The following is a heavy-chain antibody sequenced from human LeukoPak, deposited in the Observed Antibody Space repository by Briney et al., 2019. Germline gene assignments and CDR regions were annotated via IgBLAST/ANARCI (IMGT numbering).Heavy chain of an antibody. CDR3: ARARSLATYDSSGYYPYYYYGMDV. CDR1: GYTFTSYY. Sequence: ASVKVSCKASGYTFTSYYMHWVRQAPGQGLEWMGIINPSGGSTSYAQKFQGRVTMTRDTSTSTVYMELSSLRSEDTAVYYCARARSLATYDSSGYYPYYYYGMDVWGQGTTVTVSS. CDR2: INPSGGST. J-gene: IGHJ6*02. D-gene: IGHD3-22*01. V-gene: IGHV1-46*01.